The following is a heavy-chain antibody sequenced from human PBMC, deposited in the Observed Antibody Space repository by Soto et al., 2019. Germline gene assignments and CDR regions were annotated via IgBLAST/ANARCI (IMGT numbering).Heavy chain of an antibody. D-gene: IGHD6-19*01. CDR2: IYYSGST. V-gene: IGHV4-61*01. J-gene: IGHJ4*02. CDR1: GGSVSSGSYY. Sequence: SETLSLTCTVSGGSVSSGSYYWSWIRQPPGKGLEWIGYIYYSGSTNYNPSLKSRVTISVDTSKNQFSLKLSSVTAADTAVYYCARDDIAVAGTGGSYYWGQGTLVTVSS. CDR3: ARDDIAVAGTGGSYY.